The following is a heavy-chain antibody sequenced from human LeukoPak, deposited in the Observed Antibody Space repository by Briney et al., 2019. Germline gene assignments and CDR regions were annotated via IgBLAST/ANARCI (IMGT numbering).Heavy chain of an antibody. D-gene: IGHD5-24*01. J-gene: IGHJ4*02. Sequence: SSETLSLTCTVSGGSISSYYWSWIRQPPGKGLEWIGYIYYSGSTNYNPSLKSRVTISVDTSKNQFSLKLSSVTAADTAVYYCARQARWLQLGYFDYWGQGTLVTVSS. CDR2: IYYSGST. CDR1: GGSISSYY. V-gene: IGHV4-59*08. CDR3: ARQARWLQLGYFDY.